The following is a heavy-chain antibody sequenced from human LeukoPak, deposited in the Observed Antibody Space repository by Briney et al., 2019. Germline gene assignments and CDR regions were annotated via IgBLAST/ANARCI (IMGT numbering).Heavy chain of an antibody. J-gene: IGHJ4*02. D-gene: IGHD5-18*01. CDR3: ARDVDTAIPPGLYY. V-gene: IGHV3-21*01. CDR1: GFTFSSYS. Sequence: GGSPRLSCAASGFTFSSYSMNWVRQAPGKGLEWVPSISSSSSYIYYADSVKGRFTISRDNAKNSLYLQMNSLRAEDTAVYYCARDVDTAIPPGLYYWGQGTLVTVSS. CDR2: ISSSSSYI.